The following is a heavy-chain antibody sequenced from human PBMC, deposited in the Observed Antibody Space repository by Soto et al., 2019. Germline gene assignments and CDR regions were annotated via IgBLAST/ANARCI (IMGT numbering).Heavy chain of an antibody. CDR2: ISGSGGST. CDR1: GFTFSSYA. CDR3: AKDRYSSTAAGIPFDY. J-gene: IGHJ4*02. V-gene: IGHV3-23*01. Sequence: GGSLRLSCAASGFTFSSYAMSWVRQAPGKGLEWVSAISGSGGSTYYADSVKGRFTISRDNSKNTLYLQMNSLRAEDTAVYYCAKDRYSSTAAGIPFDYWGQGTLVTVS. D-gene: IGHD6-13*01.